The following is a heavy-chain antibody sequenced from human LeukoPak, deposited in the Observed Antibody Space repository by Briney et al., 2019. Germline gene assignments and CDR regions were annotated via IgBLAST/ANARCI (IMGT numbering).Heavy chain of an antibody. CDR2: ISASGGST. D-gene: IGHD3-10*01. V-gene: IGHV3-23*01. CDR1: GFIFSSYA. CDR3: AKDPGGSLMNEYFQH. Sequence: GGSLRLSCAASGFIFSSYAMTWVRQAPGKGLEWVSAISASGGSTYYADSVRGRFTISRDNSKNTLYLQINSLRADDTAMYYCAKDPGGSLMNEYFQHWGQGTPLTVSS. J-gene: IGHJ1*01.